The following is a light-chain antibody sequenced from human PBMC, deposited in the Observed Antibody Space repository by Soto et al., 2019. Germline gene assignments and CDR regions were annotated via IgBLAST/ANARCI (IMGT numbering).Light chain of an antibody. V-gene: IGKV1-27*01. CDR2: AAS. J-gene: IGKJ4*01. Sequence: ILMTQSPSSLSAFVGDRVTITCRASQDIGNFLAWYQQKPGKVPKLLIYAASTLQSGVPSRFSGSGSGTDLTLTISSLQPEDVATYYCQKCKVAPFTFGGGTKV. CDR3: QKCKVAPFT. CDR1: QDIGNF.